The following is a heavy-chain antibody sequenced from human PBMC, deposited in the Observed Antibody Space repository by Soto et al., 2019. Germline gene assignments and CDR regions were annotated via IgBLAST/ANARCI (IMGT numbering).Heavy chain of an antibody. D-gene: IGHD3-3*01. V-gene: IGHV1-69*13. CDR2: IIPIFGTA. CDR1: GGTFSSYA. CDR3: ARVAILRFLEWYGPYYYYGMDV. Sequence: GASVKVSCKASGGTFSSYAISWVRQAPGQGLEWMGGIIPIFGTANYAQKFQGRVTITADESTSTAYMELSSLRSEDTAVYYCARVAILRFLEWYGPYYYYGMDVWGQGTTVTVSS. J-gene: IGHJ6*02.